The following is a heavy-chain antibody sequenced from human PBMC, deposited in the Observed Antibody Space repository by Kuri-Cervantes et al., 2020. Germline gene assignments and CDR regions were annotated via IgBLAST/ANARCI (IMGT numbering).Heavy chain of an antibody. CDR2: ISYDGSNK. J-gene: IGHJ3*02. Sequence: GESLKISCAASGFTFSSYAVSWVRQAPGKGLEWVAVISYDGSNKYYADSVKGRFTISRDNSKNTLYLQMNSLRAEDTAVYYCAKMRSGYGDYANAFDIWGQGTMVTVSS. V-gene: IGHV3-30-3*02. CDR3: AKMRSGYGDYANAFDI. D-gene: IGHD4-17*01. CDR1: GFTFSSYA.